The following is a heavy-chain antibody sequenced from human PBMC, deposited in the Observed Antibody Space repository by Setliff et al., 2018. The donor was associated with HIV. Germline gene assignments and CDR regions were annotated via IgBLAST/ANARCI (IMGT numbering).Heavy chain of an antibody. CDR2: INHSGST. J-gene: IGHJ6*02. Sequence: SETLSLTCAVYGGSFSGYYWSWIRQPPGKGLEWIGEINHSGSTNYNPSLKSRVTISVDTSKNQFSLKLSSVTAAATAVYYCARGAIAVAGISYYYYGMDVWGQGTTVTVSS. CDR1: GGSFSGYY. D-gene: IGHD6-19*01. CDR3: ARGAIAVAGISYYYYGMDV. V-gene: IGHV4-34*01.